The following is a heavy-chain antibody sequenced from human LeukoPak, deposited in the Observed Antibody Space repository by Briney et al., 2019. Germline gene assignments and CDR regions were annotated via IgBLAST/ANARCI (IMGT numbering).Heavy chain of an antibody. J-gene: IGHJ5*02. CDR3: ARGFTPYTSGCCWFDL. D-gene: IGHD6-19*01. CDR2: ISRSSSTL. V-gene: IGHV3-48*02. CDR1: GLTFSIYS. Sequence: GGSLRLSCVASGLTFSIYSMNWVRQAPGKKLEWVSYISRSSSTLYYADSVRGRFTISRDNDKNSLYLQMNSLRDADTAVYYCARGFTPYTSGCCWFDLWGQRTLVTVSS.